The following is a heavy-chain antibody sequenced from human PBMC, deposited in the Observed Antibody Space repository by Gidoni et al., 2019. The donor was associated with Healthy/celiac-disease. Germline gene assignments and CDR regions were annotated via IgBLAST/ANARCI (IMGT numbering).Heavy chain of an antibody. CDR2: IKQDGSEK. CDR1: GFTFSSYW. CDR3: ARVRYCSSTSCSRGWFDP. D-gene: IGHD2-2*01. J-gene: IGHJ5*02. Sequence: EVQLVESGGGLVQPGGSLRLSCAASGFTFSSYWMSWVRQAPGKGLEWVAKIKQDGSEKYYVDSVKGRFTISRDNAKNSLDLQMNSLRAEDTAVYYCARVRYCSSTSCSRGWFDPWGQGTLVTVSS. V-gene: IGHV3-7*04.